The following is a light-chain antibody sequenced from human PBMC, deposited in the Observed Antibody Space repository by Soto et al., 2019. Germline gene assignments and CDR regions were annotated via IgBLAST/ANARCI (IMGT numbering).Light chain of an antibody. CDR1: QGIGSY. CDR2: AAS. Sequence: DIQMTQSPSSLSASVGDRVTITCRASQGIGSYLAWYQQKPGEAPKLLIFAASTLQSGVPSRFSGSGSGTDFTLTISSLQAEDFATYYCQQLSTYPSTFGGGTKVDNK. CDR3: QQLSTYPST. V-gene: IGKV1-9*01. J-gene: IGKJ4*01.